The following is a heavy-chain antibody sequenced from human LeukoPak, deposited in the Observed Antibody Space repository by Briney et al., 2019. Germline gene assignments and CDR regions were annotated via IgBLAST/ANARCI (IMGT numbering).Heavy chain of an antibody. CDR2: IIPILGIA. CDR3: AREGGSIVVVPAAIYWFDP. Sequence: SVKVPCKASGGTFSSYAISWVRQAPGQGLEWMGRIIPILGIANYAQKFQGRVTITADKSTSTAYMELSSLRSEDTAVYYCAREGGSIVVVPAAIYWFDPWGQGTLVTVSS. V-gene: IGHV1-69*04. CDR1: GGTFSSYA. J-gene: IGHJ5*02. D-gene: IGHD2-2*02.